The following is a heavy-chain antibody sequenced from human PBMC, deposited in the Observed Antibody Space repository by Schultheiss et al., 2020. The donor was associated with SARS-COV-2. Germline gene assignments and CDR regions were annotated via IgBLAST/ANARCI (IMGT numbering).Heavy chain of an antibody. J-gene: IGHJ6*03. Sequence: GSLRLSCAVSGGSINSSFNWWTWVRQPPGKGLEYIGEIYHSGNTDYNPSLRHRITMSVDKSKNHFSLQLTSVTAADTAVYYCARLNSYYHNYMDVWGEGTTVTVSS. CDR3: ARLNSYYHNYMDV. CDR2: IYHSGNT. CDR1: GGSINSSFNW. V-gene: IGHV4-4*02.